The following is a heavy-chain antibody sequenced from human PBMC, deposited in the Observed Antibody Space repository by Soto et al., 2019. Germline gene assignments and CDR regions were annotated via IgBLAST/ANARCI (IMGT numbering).Heavy chain of an antibody. J-gene: IGHJ3*02. CDR3: ARYQGEIGAFDI. V-gene: IGHV1-45*02. CDR2: ITPFNGNT. CDR1: GYNFTYSY. Sequence: GASVKVSCKASGYNFTYSYLHWVRQAPGQALEWMGWITPFNGNTNYAQKFQDRVTITRDRSMSTAYMELSSLRSEDTAMYYCARYQGEIGAFDIWGQGTMVTVSS. D-gene: IGHD2-21*01.